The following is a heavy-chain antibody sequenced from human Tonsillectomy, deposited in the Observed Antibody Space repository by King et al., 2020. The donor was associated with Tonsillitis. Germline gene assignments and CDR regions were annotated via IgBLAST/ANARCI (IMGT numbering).Heavy chain of an antibody. CDR2: IYYSGSA. V-gene: IGHV4-31*03. D-gene: IGHD3-3*01. CDR1: GGTISTGGYN. Sequence: QLQESGPGLVKPSQTLSLTCTVSGGTISTGGYNWSWLRQHPGKGLEWIGYIYYSGSAYYSPSLKSRVTLSVDTSKNQFSLKLISVTAADMAVYYCARDVRRYFTSGERSSYFYMDVWGRGATVTVSS. CDR3: ARDVRRYFTSGERSSYFYMDV. J-gene: IGHJ6*03.